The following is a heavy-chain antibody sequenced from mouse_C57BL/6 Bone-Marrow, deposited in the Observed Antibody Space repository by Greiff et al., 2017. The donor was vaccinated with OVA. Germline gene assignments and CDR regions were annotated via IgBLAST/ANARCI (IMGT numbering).Heavy chain of an antibody. CDR3: ATIDSPFAY. CDR1: GFSLTSYG. J-gene: IGHJ3*01. V-gene: IGHV2-6*01. Sequence: VHLVESGPGLVAPSQSLSITCTVSGFSLTSYGVDWVRQSPGKGLEWLGVIWGVGSTNYNSALKSRLSISKDNSKSQVFLKMNSLQTDDTAMYYCATIDSPFAYWGQGTLVTVSA. CDR2: IWGVGST. D-gene: IGHD3-2*01.